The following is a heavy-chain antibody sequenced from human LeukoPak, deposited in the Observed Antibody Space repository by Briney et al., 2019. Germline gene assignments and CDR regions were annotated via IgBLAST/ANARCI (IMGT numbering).Heavy chain of an antibody. Sequence: SETLSLTCTVSGGSISSGGCYWSWIRQHPGKGLEWIGYIYYSGSTYYNPSLKSRVTISVDTSKNQFSLKPSSVTAADTAVYYCARETRGALVVPAATPINWFDPWGQGTLVTVSS. CDR2: IYYSGST. J-gene: IGHJ5*02. D-gene: IGHD2-2*01. CDR1: GGSISSGGCY. V-gene: IGHV4-31*03. CDR3: ARETRGALVVPAATPINWFDP.